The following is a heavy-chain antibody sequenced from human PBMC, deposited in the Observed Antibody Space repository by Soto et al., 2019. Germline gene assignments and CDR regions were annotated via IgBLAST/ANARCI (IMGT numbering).Heavy chain of an antibody. CDR3: WRGGPTKGGGSLDS. V-gene: IGHV4-31*03. J-gene: IGHJ4*02. CDR1: GGSISSADYY. CDR2: ILNSGTT. D-gene: IGHD1-1*01. Sequence: QVQLQESGPGLVKASQTLSLTCTVSGGSISSADYYWSWIRQHPGKGLEWIGNILNSGTTYYIPSLWGRLRFSLEPANTQLSQGVSFATAGDMAVYFCWRGGPTKGGGSLDSWGQGTLVTVSS.